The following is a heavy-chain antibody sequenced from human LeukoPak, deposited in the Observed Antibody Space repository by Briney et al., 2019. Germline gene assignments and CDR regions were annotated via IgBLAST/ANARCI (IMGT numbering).Heavy chain of an antibody. CDR3: ATLTPWSGDDGGDLDY. CDR1: GGTFSSYA. CDR2: IIPIFGTA. Sequence: ASVKVSCKASGGTFSSYAISWVRQAPGPGLEWMGGIIPIFGTANYAQTFQGRVTITTDESTSTAYMELSSLRSEDTAVYYCATLTPWSGDDGGDLDYWGQGTLVTVSS. J-gene: IGHJ4*02. D-gene: IGHD3-3*01. V-gene: IGHV1-69*05.